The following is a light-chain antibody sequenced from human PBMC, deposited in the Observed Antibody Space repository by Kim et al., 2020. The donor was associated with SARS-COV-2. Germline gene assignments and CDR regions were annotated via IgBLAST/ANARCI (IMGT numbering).Light chain of an antibody. J-gene: IGKJ2*01. CDR3: NQYNSYPYT. CDR1: QGIGNF. CDR2: HAS. Sequence: DIQMTQSPSSLSAAVGDRVTITCRASQGIGNFLAWFQQKPGKAPKPLIYHASNLQSGVPSRFGGSGSGTVFTLTISSLRPEDFATYYCNQYNSYPYTFGQGTKLEI. V-gene: IGKV1-16*01.